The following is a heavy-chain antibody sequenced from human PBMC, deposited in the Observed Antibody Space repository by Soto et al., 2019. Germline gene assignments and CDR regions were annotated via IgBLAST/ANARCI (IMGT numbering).Heavy chain of an antibody. CDR3: ASPNYYGSGSYTWFDP. CDR1: GGSISSGSYY. Sequence: ETLSLTCTVSGGSISSGSYYWGWIRQPPGKGLEWIGSIHYSGSTYYNPSLKSRVTISVDTSKNQFSLKLSSVTAADTAVYYCASPNYYGSGSYTWFDPWGQGTLVTVSS. CDR2: IHYSGST. D-gene: IGHD3-10*01. J-gene: IGHJ5*02. V-gene: IGHV4-39*01.